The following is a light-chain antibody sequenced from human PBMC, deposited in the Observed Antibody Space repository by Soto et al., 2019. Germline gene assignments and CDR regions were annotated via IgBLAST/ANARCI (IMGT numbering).Light chain of an antibody. J-gene: IGKJ1*01. CDR2: GAS. Sequence: EIVLTQSPATLSLSPGERATLSCRASQSVSSYLAWYQQKPGQAPRLLVFGASRRATGIPDRFIGSGSGTDFTLTISRLEPEDFAVYYCQQYGNSPTFGQGTKVDIK. V-gene: IGKV3-20*01. CDR1: QSVSSY. CDR3: QQYGNSPT.